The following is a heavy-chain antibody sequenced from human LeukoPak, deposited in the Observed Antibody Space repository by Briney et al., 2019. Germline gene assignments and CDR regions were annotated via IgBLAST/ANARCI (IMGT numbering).Heavy chain of an antibody. CDR1: GDSVTGYF. V-gene: IGHV4-59*02. J-gene: IGHJ4*02. CDR3: VIGVGWQPDY. CDR2: IYKIGRT. Sequence: SGTLSLTCTVFGDSVTGYFLNWVRQPPGKGLEWIGHIYKIGRTNYNPSLKSRLTISADTSKNQFSLQLRSVTAADTAVYYCVIGVGWQPDYWGQGALVTVSS. D-gene: IGHD2-15*01.